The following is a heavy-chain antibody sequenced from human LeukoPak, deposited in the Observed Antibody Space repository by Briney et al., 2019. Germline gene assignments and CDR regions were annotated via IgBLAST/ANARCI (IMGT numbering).Heavy chain of an antibody. D-gene: IGHD3-10*01. CDR1: GGSITSSNYY. Sequence: SETVSLTCTVSGGSITSSNYYWAWIRQPPGKGLEWIGTIYYSGSTCYNPSLKGRVTISVDASKNQFSLRLTSVTAADTAVYYCASYYYDSGTFYTKYFDPWGGAIVTIVSS. CDR2: IYYSGST. V-gene: IGHV4-39*01. J-gene: IGHJ5*02. CDR3: ASYYYDSGTFYTKYFDP.